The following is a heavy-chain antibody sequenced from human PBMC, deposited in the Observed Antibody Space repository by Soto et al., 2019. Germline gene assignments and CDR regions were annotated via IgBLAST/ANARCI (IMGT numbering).Heavy chain of an antibody. CDR2: IIPILGTA. Sequence: QVHLVQSGAEMKKPGSSVKVSCKASGDTFSNYAISWVRQAPGQGLEWMGVIIPILGTANYAQKFQGRVTITADESVTTDYMELRSLRSEDTAVYYCARGAGIFGVVAFDSWGQGTLVTVSS. CDR3: ARGAGIFGVVAFDS. D-gene: IGHD3-3*01. J-gene: IGHJ4*02. CDR1: GDTFSNYA. V-gene: IGHV1-69*01.